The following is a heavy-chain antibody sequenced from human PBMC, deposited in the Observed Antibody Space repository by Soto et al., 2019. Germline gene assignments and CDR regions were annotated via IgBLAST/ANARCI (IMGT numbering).Heavy chain of an antibody. CDR3: ARVPDR. CDR2: IYHSGSI. J-gene: IGHJ5*02. CDR1: GRSISSGRYS. Sequence: PSETLSLTRDVSGRSISSGRYSWSWIRQPPGKGLEWIGYIYHSGSIYYNPSLKSRVTISVDRSKNQFSLKLSSVTAADTAVYYCARVPDRWGQGTLVTVSS. D-gene: IGHD2-2*01. V-gene: IGHV4-30-2*01.